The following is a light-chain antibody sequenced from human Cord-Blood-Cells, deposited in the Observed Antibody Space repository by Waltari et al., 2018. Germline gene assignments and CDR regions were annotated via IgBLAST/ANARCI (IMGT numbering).Light chain of an antibody. CDR2: SNN. V-gene: IGLV1-44*01. CDR1: SSNIGSNT. CDR3: AAWDDSLNGWV. J-gene: IGLJ3*02. Sequence: QSVLTQPPSASGTPGQRVTISCSGSSSNIGSNTVNWYQQLPGTAPKLLIYSNNQRPSGVPDLFAGSKSVTSASLAISGLQSEYEADYYCAAWDDSLNGWVFGGGTKLTVL.